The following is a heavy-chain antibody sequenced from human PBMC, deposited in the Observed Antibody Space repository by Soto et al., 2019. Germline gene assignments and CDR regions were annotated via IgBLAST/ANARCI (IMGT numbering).Heavy chain of an antibody. J-gene: IGHJ4*02. D-gene: IGHD2-2*01. CDR1: GGSISSYD. CDR2: IHHSGDT. Sequence: ETLSLTCTVSGGSISSYDWSWIRQPPGMGLEWIGYIHHSGDTNYNPSLKSRVTISIDTSKNQLSLRLSSVTAADTAVYYCARYCASAKCLDYWGQGTLVTVSS. V-gene: IGHV4-59*01. CDR3: ARYCASAKCLDY.